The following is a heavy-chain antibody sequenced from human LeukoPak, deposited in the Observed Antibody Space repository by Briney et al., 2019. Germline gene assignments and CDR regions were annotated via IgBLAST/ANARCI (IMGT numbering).Heavy chain of an antibody. J-gene: IGHJ4*02. CDR2: ISYDGSNK. D-gene: IGHD3-9*01. Sequence: PGGSLRLSCAASGFTFSSYWMSWVRQAPGKGLEWVAVISYDGSNKYYADSVKGRFTISRDNSKNTLYLQMNSLRAEDTAVYYCARDIFSYWGQGTLVTVSS. CDR3: ARDIFSY. CDR1: GFTFSSYW. V-gene: IGHV3-30-3*01.